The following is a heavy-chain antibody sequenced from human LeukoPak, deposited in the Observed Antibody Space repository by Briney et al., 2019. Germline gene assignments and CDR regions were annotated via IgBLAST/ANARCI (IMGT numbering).Heavy chain of an antibody. CDR3: VSQNRYCSGDSCYYYFDY. CDR2: IYYTGST. Sequence: SETLSLTCSVSGGSIRSYYWSWIRQPPGKRLEWIGCIYYTGSTNYNPSLKSRVTVSIDTSKNQFSLKLSSVTAADTAVYYCVSQNRYCSGDSCYYYFDYWGQGTLVTVSS. CDR1: GGSIRSYY. J-gene: IGHJ4*02. D-gene: IGHD2-15*01. V-gene: IGHV4-59*01.